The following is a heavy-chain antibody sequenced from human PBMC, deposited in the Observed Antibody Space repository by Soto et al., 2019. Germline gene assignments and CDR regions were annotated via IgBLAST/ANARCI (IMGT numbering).Heavy chain of an antibody. CDR2: IFYNGGT. V-gene: IGHV4-39*01. D-gene: IGHD3-3*02. CDR1: GGSITSPNYF. J-gene: IGHJ5*02. Sequence: QVPLQESGPGLVRPSETLSLTCSVSGGSITSPNYFWGWVRRAPGRGPEWIGNIFYNGGTDYRPSLKSRVTSSVETSRNQVSLRLAPVTVADTAIYYWPRGAFSAVGQSDWFAPWCHGALVTVSS. CDR3: PRGAFSAVGQSDWFAP.